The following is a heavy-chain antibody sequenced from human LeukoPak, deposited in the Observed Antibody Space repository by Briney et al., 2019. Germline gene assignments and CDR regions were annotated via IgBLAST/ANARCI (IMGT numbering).Heavy chain of an antibody. CDR1: GYSISSSNW. Sequence: SETLSLTCAVSGYSISSSNWWGWIRQPPGKGLEWIGYISYSGSTDYNPSLKSRVTMSVDTSKNQFSLKLSSVTALDTAVYYCAREMVYGNRYSSGWFPGNYFDYWGQGTLVTVSS. V-gene: IGHV4-28*03. CDR2: ISYSGST. D-gene: IGHD6-19*01. CDR3: AREMVYGNRYSSGWFPGNYFDY. J-gene: IGHJ4*02.